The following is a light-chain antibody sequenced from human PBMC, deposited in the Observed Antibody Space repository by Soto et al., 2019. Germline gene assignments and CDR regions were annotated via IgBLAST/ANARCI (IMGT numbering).Light chain of an antibody. J-gene: IGKJ5*01. Sequence: EIQMTESRSALSASVGDRVTITCPANQSIRSYLNWYQQKPGKAPKLLIYDASNLETGVPSRFSGSGSGTDFTFTIRSLQPEDIATYYCQQYDNLPITFGQGTRLAI. CDR2: DAS. V-gene: IGKV1-33*01. CDR3: QQYDNLPIT. CDR1: QSIRSY.